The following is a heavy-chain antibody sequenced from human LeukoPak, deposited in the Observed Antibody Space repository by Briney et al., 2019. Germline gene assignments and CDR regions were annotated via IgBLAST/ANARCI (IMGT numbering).Heavy chain of an antibody. Sequence: ASVKVSCKASGYTFTSYGISWVRQAPGQGLEWMGWINPNSGGTNYAQKFQGRVTMTRDTSISTAYMELSRLRSDDTAVYYCARDPIVVVTASVYYYYGMDVWGQGTTVTVSS. J-gene: IGHJ6*02. CDR3: ARDPIVVVTASVYYYYGMDV. CDR1: GYTFTSYG. V-gene: IGHV1-2*02. D-gene: IGHD2-21*02. CDR2: INPNSGGT.